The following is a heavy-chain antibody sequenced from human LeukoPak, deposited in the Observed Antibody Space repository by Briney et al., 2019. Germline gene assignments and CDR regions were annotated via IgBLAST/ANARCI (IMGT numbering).Heavy chain of an antibody. J-gene: IGHJ6*03. V-gene: IGHV4-59*01. CDR2: FYYIGST. Sequence: SETLSLTCTVSGGSISSYYWSWIRQPPGKGLEWIGYFYYIGSTNYNPSLKSRVTISLDTSKNQFSLKLSSVTAGDTAVYFCARGRVSSSTWYSTYYYYFYMDVWGKGTTVTVSS. D-gene: IGHD4-11*01. CDR3: ARGRVSSSTWYSTYYYYFYMDV. CDR1: GGSISSYY.